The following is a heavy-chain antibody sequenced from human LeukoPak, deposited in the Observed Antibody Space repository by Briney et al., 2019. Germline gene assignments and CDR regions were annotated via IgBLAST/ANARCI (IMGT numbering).Heavy chain of an antibody. CDR3: AKDSGELLYGDAFDI. Sequence: GGSLRLSCAASGFTFSSYAMHWVRQAPGKGLEWVAVMSYDGSTKYYADSVKGRFTISRDNSKNMLYLQMNSLRAEDTAVYYCAKDSGELLYGDAFDIWGQGTRVAVSS. V-gene: IGHV3-30*04. CDR2: MSYDGSTK. CDR1: GFTFSSYA. J-gene: IGHJ3*02. D-gene: IGHD3-10*01.